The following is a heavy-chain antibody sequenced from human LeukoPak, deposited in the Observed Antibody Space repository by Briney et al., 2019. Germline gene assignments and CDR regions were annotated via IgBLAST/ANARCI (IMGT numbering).Heavy chain of an antibody. J-gene: IGHJ6*02. V-gene: IGHV4-59*01. CDR2: IYNSGST. CDR1: GGSIYSYY. Sequence: PSETLSLTCTVSGGSIYSYYWSWIRQPPGKGLEGIGYIYNSGSTNYSPSLKSRVTISVDTSKNQVSLKLSSVTAADTAVYYCARFQSSSSWDYYYGLDVWGQGTTVTVSS. CDR3: ARFQSSSSWDYYYGLDV. D-gene: IGHD2-2*01.